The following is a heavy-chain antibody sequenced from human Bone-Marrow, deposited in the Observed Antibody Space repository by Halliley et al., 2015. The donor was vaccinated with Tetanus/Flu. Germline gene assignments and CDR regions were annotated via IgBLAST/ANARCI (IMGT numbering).Heavy chain of an antibody. Sequence: VSTISGSGGSTDYADSVKGRFTISRDNSKNTLYLQMNSLRAEDTAVYYCARAGVGTPSWYFDLWGRGTLVTVSS. CDR2: ISGSGGST. J-gene: IGHJ2*01. D-gene: IGHD2-8*01. V-gene: IGHV3-23*01. CDR3: ARAGVGTPSWYFDL.